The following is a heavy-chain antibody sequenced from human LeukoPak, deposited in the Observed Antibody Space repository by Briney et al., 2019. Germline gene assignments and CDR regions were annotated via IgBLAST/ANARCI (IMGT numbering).Heavy chain of an antibody. CDR3: ARSIGYCSSTSCPNWFDP. V-gene: IGHV5-10-1*01. CDR2: IDPSDSYT. CDR1: GYSLTSYW. D-gene: IGHD2-2*01. Sequence: GESLRISCKGSGYSLTSYWISWVRQMPGKGLEWMGRIDPSDSYTNYSPSFQGHVTISADKSISTAYLQWSSLKASDTAMYYCARSIGYCSSTSCPNWFDPWGQGTLVTVSS. J-gene: IGHJ5*02.